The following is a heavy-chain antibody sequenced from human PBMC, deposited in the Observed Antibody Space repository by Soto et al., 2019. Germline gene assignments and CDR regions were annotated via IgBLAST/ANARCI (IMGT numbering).Heavy chain of an antibody. J-gene: IGHJ4*02. CDR2: IIPIFGTA. D-gene: IGHD6-19*01. CDR1: GVTFSSYA. V-gene: IGHV1-69*13. Sequence: GASVKVSCKASGVTFSSYAISWVRQAPGQGLEWMGGIIPIFGTANYAQKFQGRVTITADESTSTAYMELSSLRAEDTAVYYCAKDIKSSGWYARPNPAYYWGQGTLVTVSS. CDR3: AKDIKSSGWYARPNPAYY.